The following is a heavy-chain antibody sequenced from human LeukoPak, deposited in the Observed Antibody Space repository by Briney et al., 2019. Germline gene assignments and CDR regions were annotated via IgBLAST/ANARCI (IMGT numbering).Heavy chain of an antibody. D-gene: IGHD3-10*01. CDR2: IYYSGST. Sequence: SETLSLTCAVYGGSFSGYYWSWIRQPPGKGLEWIGSIYYSGSTYYNPSLKSRVTISVDTSKNQFSLKLSSVTAADTAVYYCARPGDYYYMDVWGKGTTVTVSS. V-gene: IGHV4-34*01. CDR3: ARPGDYYYMDV. J-gene: IGHJ6*03. CDR1: GGSFSGYY.